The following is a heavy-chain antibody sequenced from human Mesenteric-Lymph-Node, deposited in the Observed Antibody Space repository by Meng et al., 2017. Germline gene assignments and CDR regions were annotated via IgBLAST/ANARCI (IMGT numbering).Heavy chain of an antibody. CDR3: ARADKVRFDY. CDR1: GGSISSGDYY. CDR2: IYYSGST. J-gene: IGHJ4*02. Sequence: QVQLQESGPGLVQPSQTLSLTCTVSGGSISSGDYYWSWFRQPPGKGLEWIGYIYYSGSTYSNASLKSRVTISIDRSKNQFSLKLSSVTAADTAVYYCARADKVRFDYWGQGTLVTVSS. V-gene: IGHV4-30-4*01.